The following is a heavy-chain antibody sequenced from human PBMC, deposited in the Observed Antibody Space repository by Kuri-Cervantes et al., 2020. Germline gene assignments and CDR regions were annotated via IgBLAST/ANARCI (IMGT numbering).Heavy chain of an antibody. CDR1: GGSISSSSYY. J-gene: IGHJ5*02. Sequence: SETLSLTCTVSGGSISSSSYYWGWIRQPPGKGLEWIGSIYYSGSTYYNPSLKSRVTISVDTSKNQFSLKLSSVTAADTAVYYCARRLSMVRGVTIYNWFDPWGQGTLVTVSS. V-gene: IGHV4-39*07. CDR3: ARRLSMVRGVTIYNWFDP. CDR2: IYYSGST. D-gene: IGHD3-10*01.